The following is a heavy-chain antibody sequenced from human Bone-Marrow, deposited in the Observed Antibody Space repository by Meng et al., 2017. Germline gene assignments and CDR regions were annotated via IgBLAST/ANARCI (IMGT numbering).Heavy chain of an antibody. CDR3: AKDPGDFWSGPYPPDY. V-gene: IGHV3-23*01. CDR1: GFTFSSYA. CDR2: ISGSGGST. J-gene: IGHJ4*02. Sequence: GESLKISCAASGFTFSSYAMSWVRQAPGKGLEWVSAISGSGGSTYYADSVKGRFTISRDNSKNTLYLQMNSLRAEDTAVYYCAKDPGDFWSGPYPPDYWGQETLVTVSS. D-gene: IGHD3-3*01.